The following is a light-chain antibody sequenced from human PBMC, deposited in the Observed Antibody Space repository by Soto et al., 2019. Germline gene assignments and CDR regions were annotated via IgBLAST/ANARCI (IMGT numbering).Light chain of an antibody. V-gene: IGLV1-44*01. CDR1: SSNIGSNI. CDR2: SSN. J-gene: IGLJ3*02. CDR3: ATWDDSLNGWV. Sequence: QSVLTQPSSASGTPGQRVTISCSGSSSNIGSNIVNWYQQLPGQAPKLRIYSSNQRPPGVPDRFSGSKSGTSASLAISGLQSEDEGDYYCATWDDSLNGWVFCGGTKVTVL.